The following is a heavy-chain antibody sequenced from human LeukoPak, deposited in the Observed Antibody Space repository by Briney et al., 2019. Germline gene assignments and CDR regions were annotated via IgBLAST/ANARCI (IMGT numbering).Heavy chain of an antibody. Sequence: GGSLRFSCAASGFTFSDYSMNWVRQAPGKGLEWVSSISSSSAFIYYADSVKGRFTISRDNAKSSLYLQLNSLRAEDTAVYYGSRFIARIGGAGGGDYWGQGTLVTVSS. CDR1: GFTFSDYS. CDR2: ISSSSAFI. V-gene: IGHV3-21*01. J-gene: IGHJ4*02. D-gene: IGHD1-26*01. CDR3: SRFIARIGGAGGGDY.